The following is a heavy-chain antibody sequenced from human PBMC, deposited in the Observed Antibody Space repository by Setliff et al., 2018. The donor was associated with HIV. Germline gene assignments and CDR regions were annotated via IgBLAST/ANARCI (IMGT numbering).Heavy chain of an antibody. CDR3: TKNVYSSRWSPLDY. V-gene: IGHV3-23*01. Sequence: GGSLRLSCAASGFIFSNYGMTWVRQSPGKGLQWLTAITGGGDKIDYINSVKGRFTISRDNSKNTLYLQMDSLRAEDTAVYYCTKNVYSSRWSPLDYWGQGTLVTVSS. CDR2: ITGGGDKI. J-gene: IGHJ4*02. D-gene: IGHD6-13*01. CDR1: GFIFSNYG.